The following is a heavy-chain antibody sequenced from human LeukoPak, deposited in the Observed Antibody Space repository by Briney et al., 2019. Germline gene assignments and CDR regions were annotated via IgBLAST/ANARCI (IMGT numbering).Heavy chain of an antibody. CDR2: ISAYNGNT. Sequence: GASVKVSCKASGYTFTGYYMHWVRQAPGQGLEWMGWISAYNGNTHYAQEVQGRVTMTTDTSTSTAYMDLRSLKSDDTAVYYCARDLYSRRMHYYGSGSYFAYWGQGTLVTVSS. CDR3: ARDLYSRRMHYYGSGSYFAY. J-gene: IGHJ4*02. V-gene: IGHV1-18*04. D-gene: IGHD3-10*01. CDR1: GYTFTGYY.